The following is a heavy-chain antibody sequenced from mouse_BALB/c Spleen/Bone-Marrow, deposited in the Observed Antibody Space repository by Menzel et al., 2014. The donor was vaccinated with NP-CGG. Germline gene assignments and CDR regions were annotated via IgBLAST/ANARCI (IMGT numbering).Heavy chain of an antibody. CDR3: AKDENVGIYWYFDV. V-gene: IGHV7-3*02. CDR2: IRNKANGYTT. CDR1: GFTFTDYY. Sequence: EVQLQQSGGGSVQPGGSLRLSCATSGFTFTDYYMSWVRQPPGKALEWLGFIRNKANGYTTEYSASVRGRFTISRDNSQRILYPQMNTLRAEDSATYYCAKDENVGIYWYFDVWGAGTTVIVSS. J-gene: IGHJ1*01.